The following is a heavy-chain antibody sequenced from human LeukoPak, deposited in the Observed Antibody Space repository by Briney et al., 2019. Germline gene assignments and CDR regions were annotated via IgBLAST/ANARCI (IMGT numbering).Heavy chain of an antibody. J-gene: IGHJ4*02. Sequence: PSETLSLTCTVSGGSISSSSYYWGWIRQPPGKGLEWIGSIYYSGSTYYNPSLKSRVTISVDTSKNQFSLKLSSVTAADTAVYYCARAPGDCSGGSCYFDYWGQGTLVTVSS. CDR1: GGSISSSSYY. D-gene: IGHD2-15*01. V-gene: IGHV4-39*01. CDR2: IYYSGST. CDR3: ARAPGDCSGGSCYFDY.